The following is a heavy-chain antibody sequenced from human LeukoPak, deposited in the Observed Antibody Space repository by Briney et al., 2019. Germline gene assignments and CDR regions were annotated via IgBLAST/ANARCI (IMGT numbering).Heavy chain of an antibody. V-gene: IGHV3-15*01. CDR1: GFTFSNAW. CDR3: TTGGVGATYY. D-gene: IGHD1-26*01. J-gene: IGHJ4*02. Sequence: GGSLRLAWAASGFTFSNAWMGWVRQAPGEGLEWVGRIKSKTDGGATDYAAPVKGRFTIARDDSKNTLYLQMNSLKTEDTAVYYCTTGGVGATYYWGQGTLVTVSS. CDR2: IKSKTDGGAT.